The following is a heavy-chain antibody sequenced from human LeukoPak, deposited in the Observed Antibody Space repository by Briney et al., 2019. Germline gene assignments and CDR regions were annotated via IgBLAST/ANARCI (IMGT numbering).Heavy chain of an antibody. Sequence: PAGSLTLSCAASRFTFSSIEMKWVRHAPGKGREWVSYITSGGGPAYYADYVKGRFTISRDNGRNSLFLQMNGLRAEDKAVYYCARDQRWFGELDFWGQGTLVTVSS. J-gene: IGHJ4*02. CDR3: ARDQRWFGELDF. CDR1: RFTFSSIE. D-gene: IGHD3-10*01. V-gene: IGHV3-48*03. CDR2: ITSGGGPA.